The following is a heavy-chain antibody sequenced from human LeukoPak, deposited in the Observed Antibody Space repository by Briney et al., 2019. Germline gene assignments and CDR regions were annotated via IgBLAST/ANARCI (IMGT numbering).Heavy chain of an antibody. CDR3: ASPFTVTAY. CDR1: GFTFSSYA. D-gene: IGHD4-11*01. J-gene: IGHJ4*02. Sequence: QAGGSLRLSCAASGFTFSSYAMHWVRQAPGKGLEWVAVISYDGSNKYYADSVKGRFTISSDNSKNTLYLQMNSLRAEDTAVYYCASPFTVTAYWGQGTLATVSS. CDR2: ISYDGSNK. V-gene: IGHV3-30-3*01.